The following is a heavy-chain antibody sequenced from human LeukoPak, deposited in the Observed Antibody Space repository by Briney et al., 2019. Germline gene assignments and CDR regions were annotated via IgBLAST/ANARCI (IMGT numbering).Heavy chain of an antibody. CDR3: ARGYSSGWFEVPWFDP. D-gene: IGHD6-19*01. CDR1: GFTFSSYS. J-gene: IGHJ5*02. V-gene: IGHV3-21*01. CDR2: ISSSSSYI. Sequence: GGSLRLSCAASGFTFSSYSMNWVRQAPGKGLEWVSSISSSSSYIHYADSVKGRFTISRDNAKNSLYLQMNSLRAEDTAVYYCARGYSSGWFEVPWFDPWGQGTLVTVSS.